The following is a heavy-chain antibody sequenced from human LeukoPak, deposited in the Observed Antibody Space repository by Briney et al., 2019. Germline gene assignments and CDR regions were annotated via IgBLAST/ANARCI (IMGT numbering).Heavy chain of an antibody. CDR1: GGSISSSSYY. CDR3: ARVVSAGTARNWFDP. D-gene: IGHD6-13*01. J-gene: IGHJ5*02. CDR2: IYYSGST. Sequence: PSETLSLTCTVSGGSISSSSYYWGWIRQPPGKGLEWIGSIYYSGSTYYNPSLKSRVTISVDTSKNQFSLKLSSVTAADTAVYYCARVVSAGTARNWFDPWGQGTLVTVSS. V-gene: IGHV4-39*07.